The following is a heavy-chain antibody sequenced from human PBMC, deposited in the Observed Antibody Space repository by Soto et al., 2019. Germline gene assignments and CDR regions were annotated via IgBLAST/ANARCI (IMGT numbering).Heavy chain of an antibody. V-gene: IGHV4-59*01. CDR3: ARTPPYCSGGSCYSGYYYYGMDV. CDR1: GGSISSYY. D-gene: IGHD2-15*01. Sequence: QVQLQESGPGLVKPSETLSLTCTVSGGSISSYYWSWIRQPPGKGLEWIGYIYYSGSTNYNPSLKRRVPISVDTSKNQFSLKLSSVTAADTAVYYCARTPPYCSGGSCYSGYYYYGMDVWGQGTTVTVSS. CDR2: IYYSGST. J-gene: IGHJ6*02.